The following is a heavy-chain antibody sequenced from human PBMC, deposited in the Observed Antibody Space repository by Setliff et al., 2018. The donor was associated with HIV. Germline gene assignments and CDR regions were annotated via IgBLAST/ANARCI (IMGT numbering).Heavy chain of an antibody. V-gene: IGHV1-69*05. CDR2: SIPLFGTV. D-gene: IGHD2-8*01. J-gene: IGHJ4*02. Sequence: GASVKVSCKASGDTFSNSALTWVRQAPGQGLEWMGGSIPLFGTVTYAQRFQGRVTITTDELMTTAYMELTSLRSEDTAVYYCASGSGYCRNGVCYIGVHKNPDKYYFDYWGQGTLVTAPQ. CDR3: ASGSGYCRNGVCYIGVHKNPDKYYFDY. CDR1: GDTFSNSA.